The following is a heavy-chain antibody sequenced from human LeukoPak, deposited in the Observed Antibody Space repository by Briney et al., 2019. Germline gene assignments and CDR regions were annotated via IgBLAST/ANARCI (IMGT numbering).Heavy chain of an antibody. CDR3: ARDPFD. J-gene: IGHJ4*02. Sequence: SETLSLTCTVSGGSMNNDYWSWVRQPPGKGLEWIGYLSYSGTTKYNPSFKSRVTISVDTSKNLFSLKLTSVTAADTAVCYCARDPFDWGQGTLVIVSS. CDR2: LSYSGTT. V-gene: IGHV4-59*01. CDR1: GGSMNNDY.